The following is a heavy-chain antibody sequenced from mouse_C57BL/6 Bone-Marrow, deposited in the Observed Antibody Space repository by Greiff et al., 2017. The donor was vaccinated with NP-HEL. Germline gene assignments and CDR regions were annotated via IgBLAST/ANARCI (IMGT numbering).Heavy chain of an antibody. J-gene: IGHJ3*01. D-gene: IGHD1-1*01. CDR2: IHPSDSDT. CDR3: AAYYYGRAFAY. V-gene: IGHV1-74*01. CDR1: GYTFTSYW. Sequence: QVHVKQPGAELVKPGASVKVSCKASGYTFTSYWMHWVKQRPGQGLEWIGRIHPSDSDTNYNQKFKGKATLTVDKSSSTAYMPLSSLTSEDSAVYYCAAYYYGRAFAYWGQETLVTVSA.